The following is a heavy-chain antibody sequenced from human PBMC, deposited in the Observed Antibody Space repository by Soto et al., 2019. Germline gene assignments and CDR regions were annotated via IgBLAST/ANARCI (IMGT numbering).Heavy chain of an antibody. CDR2: ISGSGAST. CDR1: GFTFSSYA. J-gene: IGHJ4*02. V-gene: IGHV3-23*01. CDR3: AKAGLHYYNDY. Sequence: PGGSLRLSCAASGFTFSSYAMSWVRQAPGKGLEWVSAISGSGASTYNADSVKGRFTISRDNSRNTLYLQMNSLRAEDTAVYYCAKAGLHYYNDYWGQGTLVTVSS. D-gene: IGHD4-4*01.